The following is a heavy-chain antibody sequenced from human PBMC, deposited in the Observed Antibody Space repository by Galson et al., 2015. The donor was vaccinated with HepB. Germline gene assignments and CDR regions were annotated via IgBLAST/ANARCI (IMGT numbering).Heavy chain of an antibody. V-gene: IGHV1-18*04. J-gene: IGHJ4*02. CDR2: ISGDKGKT. D-gene: IGHD4-11*01. CDR3: ARVDYSIISLDY. Sequence: SVKVSCKASGYIFTNYGISWVRQAPGQGLEWMGWISGDKGKTNYAQKFQGRVTMTTDTSTSTVYMELRSLRSDDTAVYYCARVDYSIISLDYWGQGTLVTVSS. CDR1: GYIFTNYG.